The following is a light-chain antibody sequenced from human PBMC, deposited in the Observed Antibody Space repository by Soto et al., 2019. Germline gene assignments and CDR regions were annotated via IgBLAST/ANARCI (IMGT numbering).Light chain of an antibody. Sequence: DIPMTQSPSTLSASVGDRVTITCRASQSISSWLAWYKQKPGKAPKVLIYDASSLESGVPSRFSGSGSGAEFTLTISSLQPDDFATYHCQQYSTYPLTFGGGTKVEI. V-gene: IGKV1-5*01. J-gene: IGKJ4*01. CDR1: QSISSW. CDR3: QQYSTYPLT. CDR2: DAS.